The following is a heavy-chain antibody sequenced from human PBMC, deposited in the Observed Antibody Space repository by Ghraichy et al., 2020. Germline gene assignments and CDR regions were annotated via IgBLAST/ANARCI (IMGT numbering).Heavy chain of an antibody. Sequence: GGSLRLSCAASGFTFNNYWMHWVRQAPGKGLVWVSRIKSDGSDTTYADSVKGRFTISRDNAKNTLYLQMNNLRAEDTAVYYRVREYCSGGRCFFGTGGSHFDYWGQGTLVTVSS. CDR3: VREYCSGGRCFFGTGGSHFDY. D-gene: IGHD2-15*01. CDR1: GFTFNNYW. J-gene: IGHJ4*02. CDR2: IKSDGSDT. V-gene: IGHV3-74*01.